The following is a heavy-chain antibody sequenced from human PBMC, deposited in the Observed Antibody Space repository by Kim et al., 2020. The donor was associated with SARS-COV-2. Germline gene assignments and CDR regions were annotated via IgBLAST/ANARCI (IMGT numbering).Heavy chain of an antibody. Sequence: SETLSLTCTVSGGSISSGGYYWSWIRQHPGKGLEWIGYIYYCGSTYYNPSLKSRVTISVDTSKNQFSLKLSSVTAADTAVYYCARAYVRGDYDALDYFDYWGQGTLVTVSS. CDR3: ARAYVRGDYDALDYFDY. CDR2: IYYCGST. CDR1: GGSISSGGYY. J-gene: IGHJ4*02. V-gene: IGHV4-31*03. D-gene: IGHD4-17*01.